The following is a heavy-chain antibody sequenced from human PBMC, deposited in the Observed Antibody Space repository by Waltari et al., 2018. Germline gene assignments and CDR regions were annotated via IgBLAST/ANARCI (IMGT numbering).Heavy chain of an antibody. CDR3: AKGDSSDPFQH. J-gene: IGHJ1*01. Sequence: EVQLVESGGGLVQPGGSLRLSCAASGFTFSSYWMSWVRQAPGKGLEWVANIKQDGSEKYYVDSVKGRFTISRDNAKNTLYLQMNSLRVEDTAMYYCAKGDSSDPFQHWGQGTLVTVSS. V-gene: IGHV3-7*01. CDR1: GFTFSSYW. D-gene: IGHD3-22*01. CDR2: IKQDGSEK.